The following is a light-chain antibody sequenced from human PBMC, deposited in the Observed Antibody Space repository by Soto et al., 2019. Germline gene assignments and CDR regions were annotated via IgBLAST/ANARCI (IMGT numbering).Light chain of an antibody. CDR2: IGD. V-gene: IGLV1-47*02. CDR3: AAWDDNLNDYV. Sequence: QSVLTQPPSTSSTPGQTVTISCSGSTSNIGTFYVYWYQHLPGTAPKLLIYIGDQRASGVSDRFSASKSGTSASLAISGLRSDDEADYYCAAWDDNLNDYVFGSGTKVT. J-gene: IGLJ1*01. CDR1: TSNIGTFY.